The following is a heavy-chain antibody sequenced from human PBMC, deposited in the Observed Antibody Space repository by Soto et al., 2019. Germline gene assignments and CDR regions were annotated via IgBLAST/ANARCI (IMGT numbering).Heavy chain of an antibody. CDR2: ISPYTGNT. V-gene: IGHV1-18*01. CDR3: VMVDNYVTPTPQDV. J-gene: IGHJ6*02. D-gene: IGHD3-16*01. CDR1: GYIFVNYG. Sequence: QVQLVQSGDEVKKPGASVKVSCKASGYIFVNYGIAWVRQAPGQGLEWMGWISPYTGNTHSATKIQGRLTMTTDTSTSTDYMDLGSLTSDDTAVYYCVMVDNYVTPTPQDVWVQGTTVTVSS.